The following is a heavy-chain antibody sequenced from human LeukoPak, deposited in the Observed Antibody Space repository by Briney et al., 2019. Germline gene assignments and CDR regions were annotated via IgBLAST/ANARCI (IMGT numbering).Heavy chain of an antibody. CDR2: TSASAGST. V-gene: IGHV3-23*01. Sequence: GGSLTLSCAVSGFTLGSYAMSWDRQAPGKVLEWVSSTSASAGSTTYADSVKGRFTISRDNSKNTVSLQMTSLRAEDTAVYYCARVMKGSERLTMVRGVIIKTAGLYYMDVWGKGTTVTVSS. D-gene: IGHD3-10*01. CDR1: GFTLGSYA. CDR3: ARVMKGSERLTMVRGVIIKTAGLYYMDV. J-gene: IGHJ6*03.